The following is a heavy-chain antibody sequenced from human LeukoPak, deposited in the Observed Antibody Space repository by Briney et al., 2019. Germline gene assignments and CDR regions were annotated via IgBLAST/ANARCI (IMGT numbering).Heavy chain of an antibody. CDR3: ARGWLAETTVVIPYNY. V-gene: IGHV1-69*10. D-gene: IGHD4-23*01. CDR2: IIPILGKA. CDR1: GYTFTSYG. Sequence: RASVKVSCTASGYTFTSYGISWVRQAPGQGLEWMGGIIPILGKANYAQKFQGRVTITAVESMSTAYMELSSLRSEDTAVYYCARGWLAETTVVIPYNYWGQGTLVTVSS. J-gene: IGHJ4*02.